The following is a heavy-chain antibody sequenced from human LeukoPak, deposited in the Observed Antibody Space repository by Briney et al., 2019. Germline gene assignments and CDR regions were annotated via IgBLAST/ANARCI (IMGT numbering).Heavy chain of an antibody. Sequence: PSHTLSLTCGISGDSVSSNSATWNWIRQSPSRGLEWLGRTYYRSKWSNDFAVSVKSRITINPDTSKNQFSLQLNSVTPEDTAVYYCARGIADSTGYYYVDYWGQGTLVTVSS. V-gene: IGHV6-1*01. CDR2: TYYRSKWSN. CDR1: GDSVSSNSAT. D-gene: IGHD3-22*01. J-gene: IGHJ4*02. CDR3: ARGIADSTGYYYVDY.